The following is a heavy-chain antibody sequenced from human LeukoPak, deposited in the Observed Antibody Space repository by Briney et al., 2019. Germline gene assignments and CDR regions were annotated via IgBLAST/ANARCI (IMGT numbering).Heavy chain of an antibody. V-gene: IGHV3-23*01. J-gene: IGHJ4*02. Sequence: PGGSLRLSCAASGFTFSSYAMSWVRQAPGKGLEWVSAISGSGGSTYYADSVKGRFTISRDNSKNTLYLQMNSLRAEDTAVYYCAKDRAYDILTGYYSPDYWGQGTLVTVSS. D-gene: IGHD3-9*01. CDR3: AKDRAYDILTGYYSPDY. CDR2: ISGSGGST. CDR1: GFTFSSYA.